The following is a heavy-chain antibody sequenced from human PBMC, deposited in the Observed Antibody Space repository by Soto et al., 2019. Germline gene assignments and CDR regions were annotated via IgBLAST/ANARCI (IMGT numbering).Heavy chain of an antibody. Sequence: QVQLVESGGGLVKPGGSLRLSCAASGFTFSDYYMSWIRQAPGKGLEWVSYISSSGSTIYYADSVKGRFTISRDNAKNSLYLQMNSLSAEDTAVYYCARDPRTGSGWVWGGAFDIWGQGTMVTVSS. V-gene: IGHV3-11*01. D-gene: IGHD6-19*01. CDR3: ARDPRTGSGWVWGGAFDI. J-gene: IGHJ3*02. CDR1: GFTFSDYY. CDR2: ISSSGSTI.